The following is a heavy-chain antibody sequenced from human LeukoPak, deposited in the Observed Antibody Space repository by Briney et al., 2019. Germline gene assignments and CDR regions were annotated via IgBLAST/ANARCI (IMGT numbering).Heavy chain of an antibody. V-gene: IGHV3-7*01. CDR2: IKQDGSET. CDR3: ARQRGSGCLDY. J-gene: IGHJ4*02. Sequence: ETLSLTCTVSGGSISSYYWSWVRQAPGKGLEWVANIKQDGSETYYVDSVKGRFTISRDNAKNSLSLQMNSLRAEDTAVYYCARQRGSGCLDYWGQGTLVTVSS. D-gene: IGHD6-19*01. CDR1: GGSISSYY.